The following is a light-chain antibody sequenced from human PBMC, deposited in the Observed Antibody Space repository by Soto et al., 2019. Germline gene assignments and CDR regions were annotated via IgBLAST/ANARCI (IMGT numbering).Light chain of an antibody. Sequence: EIVLTQSPATLYLSPGERATLSCGASQSVISSYLAWYQQKPGLAPRRLIYDASSRATGIPDRFSGSGSGTDLSLTISRLEPEDFAVYYCQQYGSSWITFGQGTRLEIK. V-gene: IGKV3D-20*01. CDR2: DAS. CDR3: QQYGSSWIT. J-gene: IGKJ5*01. CDR1: QSVISSY.